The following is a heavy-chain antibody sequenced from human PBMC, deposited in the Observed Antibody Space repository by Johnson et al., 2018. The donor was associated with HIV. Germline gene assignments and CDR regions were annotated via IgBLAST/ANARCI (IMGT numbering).Heavy chain of an antibody. Sequence: QVQLVESGGGVVQPGRSLRFCCVVSGFIFSHHDIDWVRQAPGKGMQWVAVGSSDGSNKHYADSVKGRITISRDNAKNSLFLQMNTLRTEDTALYYCAKALYGSEAFDIWGQGTMVTVSS. CDR1: GFIFSHHD. J-gene: IGHJ3*02. D-gene: IGHD3-10*01. CDR2: GSSDGSNK. V-gene: IGHV3-30-3*01. CDR3: AKALYGSEAFDI.